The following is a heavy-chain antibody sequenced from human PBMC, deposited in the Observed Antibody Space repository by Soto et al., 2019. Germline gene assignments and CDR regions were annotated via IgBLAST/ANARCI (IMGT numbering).Heavy chain of an antibody. D-gene: IGHD4-17*01. V-gene: IGHV4-59*08. Sequence: SETLSLTCPFLVGSIIGNYWSWIRQPPGKGLEWIGYIYYSGSTNYNPSLKSRVTISVDTSKNQFSLDLSSVTAADTAVYYCATMGTPVTGLYYFDFWGQGTLVTVSS. CDR3: ATMGTPVTGLYYFDF. CDR1: VGSIIGNY. CDR2: IYYSGST. J-gene: IGHJ4*02.